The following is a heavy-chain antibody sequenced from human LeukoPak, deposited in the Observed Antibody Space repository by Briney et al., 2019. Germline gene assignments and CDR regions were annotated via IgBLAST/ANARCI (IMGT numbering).Heavy chain of an antibody. D-gene: IGHD3-3*01. V-gene: IGHV3-7*01. CDR2: IKQDGSEK. CDR1: GFTFSSYW. CDR3: AREATRHLGWLLDWFDP. J-gene: IGHJ5*02. Sequence: GGSLRLSCAASGFTFSSYWMSWVRQAPGKGLEWVANIKQDGSEKYYVDSVKGRFTISRDNAKNSLYLQMNSLRAEDTAVYYCAREATRHLGWLLDWFDPWGQGTLVTVSS.